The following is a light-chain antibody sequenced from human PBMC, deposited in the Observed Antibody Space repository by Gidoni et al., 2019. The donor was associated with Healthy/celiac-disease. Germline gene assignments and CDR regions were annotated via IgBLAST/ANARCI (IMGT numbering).Light chain of an antibody. CDR3: QQRSNWLT. V-gene: IGKV3-11*01. CDR2: DAS. J-gene: IGKJ4*01. Sequence: EIVLTQSPAPLSLSPGERATLSCRASQSASSYLAWYQQKPGQAPRLLIYDASNRATGIEARFSGSGSGTDFTLTISSLEPEDFAVYYCQQRSNWLTFGGGTKVEIK. CDR1: QSASSY.